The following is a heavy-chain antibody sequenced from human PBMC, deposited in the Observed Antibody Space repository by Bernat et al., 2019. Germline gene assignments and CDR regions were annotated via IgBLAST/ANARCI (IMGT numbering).Heavy chain of an antibody. CDR2: IDWDDDK. CDR3: ARNILPPYDAFDI. Sequence: QVTLKESGPALVKPTQTLTLTCTFSGFSLSTSGMRVSWIRQPPGKALEWLARIDWDDDKFYSTSLKTRLTISKDTSKNQVVLTMTNMDPVDTATYYCARNILPPYDAFDIWGQGTMVTVSS. V-gene: IGHV2-70*04. D-gene: IGHD2-15*01. CDR1: GFSLSTSGMR. J-gene: IGHJ3*02.